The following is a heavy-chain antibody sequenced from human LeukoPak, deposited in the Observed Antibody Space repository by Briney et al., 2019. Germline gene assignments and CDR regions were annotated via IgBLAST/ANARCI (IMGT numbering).Heavy chain of an antibody. Sequence: SETLSLTCTVSGGSISSGDYYWRWIRQPPGTGLEWIGYIYYSGSTYYNPSLKSRVTISVDTSKNQFSLKLSSVTAADTAVYYCARVRVVPAATVDYWGQGTLVTVSS. D-gene: IGHD2-2*01. CDR1: GGSISSGDYY. CDR2: IYYSGST. CDR3: ARVRVVPAATVDY. V-gene: IGHV4-30-4*08. J-gene: IGHJ4*02.